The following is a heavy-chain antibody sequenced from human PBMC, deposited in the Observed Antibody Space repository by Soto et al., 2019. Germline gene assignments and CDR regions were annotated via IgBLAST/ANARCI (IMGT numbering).Heavy chain of an antibody. V-gene: IGHV1-3*01. CDR1: GYTFTSYA. D-gene: IGHD1-7*01. CDR3: ARERVSGTIAFDI. CDR2: INAGNGNT. Sequence: ASVKVSCKASGYTFTSYAMHWVRQAPGQRLEWMGWINAGNGNTKYSQKFQGRVTITRDTSASTAYMELSSLRSEDTAVYYCARERVSGTIAFDIWGQGTMVTVS. J-gene: IGHJ3*02.